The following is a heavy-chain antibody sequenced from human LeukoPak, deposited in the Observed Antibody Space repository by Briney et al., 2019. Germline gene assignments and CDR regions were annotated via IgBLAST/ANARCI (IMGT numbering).Heavy chain of an antibody. V-gene: IGHV4-39*01. CDR1: GGSISSSIYY. D-gene: IGHD1-26*01. Sequence: SETLSLTCTVSGGSISSSIYYWGWIRQPPGKGLEWIGSIYYSGSTYYNPSLKSRVTISVDTSKNQFSLELSSVTAADTAVYYCARKISGAKGYFDYWGQGTLVTVSS. CDR2: IYYSGST. J-gene: IGHJ4*02. CDR3: ARKISGAKGYFDY.